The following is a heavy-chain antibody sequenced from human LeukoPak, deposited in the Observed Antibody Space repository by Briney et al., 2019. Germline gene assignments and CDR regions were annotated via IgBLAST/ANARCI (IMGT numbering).Heavy chain of an antibody. J-gene: IGHJ4*02. CDR3: ASLGTTPHRPFDY. V-gene: IGHV4-30-2*01. CDR2: IYHSETT. CDR1: GGSISSGGYY. Sequence: SETLSLTCTVSGGSISSGGYYWSWIRQPPGKGLEWIGYIYHSETTYYNPSLKSRVTISIDRSKNQFSLKLNSVTAADTAVYYCASLGTTPHRPFDYWGQGTLVTVSS. D-gene: IGHD1-7*01.